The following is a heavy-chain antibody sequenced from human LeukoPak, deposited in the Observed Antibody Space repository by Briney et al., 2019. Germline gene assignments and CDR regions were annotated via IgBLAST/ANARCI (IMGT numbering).Heavy chain of an antibody. CDR2: ISSSGSTI. CDR3: ERGLVVVVTALDY. CDR1: RFTFSSYE. V-gene: IGHV3-48*03. J-gene: IGHJ4*02. D-gene: IGHD2-21*02. Sequence: GGSLRLSCSASRFTFSSYEMNWVGQAPGKGLEWVSYISSSGSTIYYADSVKGRFTISRDNAKNSLYLQMNSLRAEDTAVYYCERGLVVVVTALDYWGQGTLVTVSS.